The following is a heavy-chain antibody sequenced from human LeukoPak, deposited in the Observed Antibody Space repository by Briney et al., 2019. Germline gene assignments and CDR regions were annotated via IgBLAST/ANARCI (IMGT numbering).Heavy chain of an antibody. CDR3: ASYLVGAKRSFDY. Sequence: GGSLRLSCAASGFTFDDYAMHWVRQAPGKGLECVSGSSWNSGSIGYADSVKGRFTISRDNAKNSLYLQMNSLRAEDTAVYYCASYLVGAKRSFDYWGQGTLVTVSS. J-gene: IGHJ4*02. D-gene: IGHD1-26*01. CDR2: SSWNSGSI. V-gene: IGHV3-9*01. CDR1: GFTFDDYA.